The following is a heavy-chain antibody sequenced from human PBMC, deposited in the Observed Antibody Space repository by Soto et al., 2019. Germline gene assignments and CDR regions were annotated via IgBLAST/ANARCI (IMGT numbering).Heavy chain of an antibody. CDR2: IYTDNST. Sequence: HPGGSLRLSCAASGFTVSSNYMSWVRQAPGKGLEWLSVIYTDNSTYYADSVKGRFTISRDNAKNSLYLQMNSLRAEDTAVYYCATRPWFGELNTFDMWGQGTMVTVSS. J-gene: IGHJ3*02. V-gene: IGHV3-53*01. CDR3: ATRPWFGELNTFDM. D-gene: IGHD3-10*01. CDR1: GFTVSSNY.